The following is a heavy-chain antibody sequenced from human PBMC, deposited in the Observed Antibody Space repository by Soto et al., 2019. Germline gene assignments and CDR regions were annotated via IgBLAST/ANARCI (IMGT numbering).Heavy chain of an antibody. CDR3: ARVRGLDRFDY. J-gene: IGHJ4*02. CDR2: IGTAGDT. D-gene: IGHD6-19*01. V-gene: IGHV3-13*01. Sequence: GGSLRLSCAASGFTFSSYDMHWVRQATGKGLEWVSAIGTAGDTYYPGSVKGRFTISRENAKNSLYLQMNSLRAGDTAVYYCARVRGLDRFDYWGQGTLVTVSS. CDR1: GFTFSSYD.